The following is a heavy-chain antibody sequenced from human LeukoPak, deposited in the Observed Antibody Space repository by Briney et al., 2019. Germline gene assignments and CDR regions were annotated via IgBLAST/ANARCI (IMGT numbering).Heavy chain of an antibody. V-gene: IGHV4-38-2*02. J-gene: IGHJ3*02. CDR3: ASDILTGTDAFDI. Sequence: SETLSLTCTVSGFSISSGYYWGWIRQPPGRGLEWIGSIYHSGSTYYNPSLKSRVTISVDTSKNQFSLKLSSVTAADTAVYYCASDILTGTDAFDIWGQGTMVTVSS. D-gene: IGHD3-9*01. CDR1: GFSISSGYY. CDR2: IYHSGST.